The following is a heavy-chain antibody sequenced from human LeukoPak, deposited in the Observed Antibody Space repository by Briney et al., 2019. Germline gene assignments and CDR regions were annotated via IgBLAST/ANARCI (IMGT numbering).Heavy chain of an antibody. V-gene: IGHV1-2*02. CDR1: GYTFTGYY. CDR2: INPNSGGT. J-gene: IGHJ5*02. Sequence: ASVKVSCKASGYTFTGYYMHWVRQAPGQGLEWMGWINPNSGGTNYAQKFQGRVTMTRDTSISTAYMELSRLRSDDTAVYYCARDSWPLRFSGNWFDPWGQGTLVTVSS. D-gene: IGHD3-3*01. CDR3: ARDSWPLRFSGNWFDP.